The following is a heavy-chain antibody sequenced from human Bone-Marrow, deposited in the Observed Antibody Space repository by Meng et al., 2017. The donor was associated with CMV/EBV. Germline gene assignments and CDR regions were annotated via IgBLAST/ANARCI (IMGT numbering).Heavy chain of an antibody. CDR1: GFTFSSYS. CDR3: ARCREWLRPHPDAMDV. Sequence: LSLTCAASGFTFSSYSMNWVRQAPGKGLEWVSSISSSSSYIYYADSVKGRFTISRDNAKNSLYLQMNSLRAGDTAVYYCARCREWLRPHPDAMDVWGQGTTVTVSS. CDR2: ISSSSSYI. J-gene: IGHJ6*02. V-gene: IGHV3-21*01. D-gene: IGHD5-12*01.